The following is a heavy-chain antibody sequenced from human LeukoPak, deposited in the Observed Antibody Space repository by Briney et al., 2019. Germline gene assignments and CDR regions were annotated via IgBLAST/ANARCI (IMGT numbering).Heavy chain of an antibody. J-gene: IGHJ4*02. V-gene: IGHV3-9*01. Sequence: GGSLRLSCAASGFTFDDYAMHWVRQAPGKGLEWVSGISWNSGSIGYADSVKGRFTISRDNAKNSLYLQMNSLRAEDTALYYCAKDIDYYDSSGCLDWGQGTLVTVSS. CDR2: ISWNSGSI. CDR3: AKDIDYYDSSGCLD. D-gene: IGHD3-22*01. CDR1: GFTFDDYA.